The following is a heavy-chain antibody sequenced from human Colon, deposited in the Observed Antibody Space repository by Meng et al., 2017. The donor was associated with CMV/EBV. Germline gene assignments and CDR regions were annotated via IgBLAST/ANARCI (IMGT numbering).Heavy chain of an antibody. D-gene: IGHD3-3*01. Sequence: GGSLRLSCAASGFTFSRNWMTWVRQAPGKGLEGVSSISGGGGRTYYADSVRGRFTISRDNSENTFHLQLDGLRAEDTATYYCAKDRYYDFWTGYYNAFDYWGQGTLVTVSS. CDR3: AKDRYYDFWTGYYNAFDY. CDR2: ISGGGGRT. V-gene: IGHV3-23*01. CDR1: GFTFSRNW. J-gene: IGHJ4*02.